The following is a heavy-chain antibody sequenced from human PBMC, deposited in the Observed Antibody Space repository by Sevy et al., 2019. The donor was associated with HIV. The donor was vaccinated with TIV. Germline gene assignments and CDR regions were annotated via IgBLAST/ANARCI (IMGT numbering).Heavy chain of an antibody. CDR2: ISSSSSTI. D-gene: IGHD2-15*01. Sequence: GGSLRLSCAASGFTFSSYSMNWVRQAPGKGLEWVSYISSSSSTIYYADSVKGRFTISRDNAKNSLYLQMNSLRDEDTAVYYCARRVYCSGGSCQDYGMDVWGQGTTVTVS. V-gene: IGHV3-48*02. J-gene: IGHJ6*02. CDR3: ARRVYCSGGSCQDYGMDV. CDR1: GFTFSSYS.